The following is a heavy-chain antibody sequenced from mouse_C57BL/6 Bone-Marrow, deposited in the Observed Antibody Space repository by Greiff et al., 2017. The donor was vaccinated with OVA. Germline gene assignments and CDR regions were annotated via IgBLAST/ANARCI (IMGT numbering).Heavy chain of an antibody. CDR3: AREGHYGSSYWYFDV. J-gene: IGHJ1*03. CDR1: GFTFSDYY. V-gene: IGHV5-16*01. D-gene: IGHD1-1*01. Sequence: EVQRVESEGGLVQPGSSMKLSCTASGFTFSDYYMAWVRQVPEKGLEWVANINYDGSSTYYLDSLKSRFIISRDNAKNILYLQMSSLKSEDTATYYCAREGHYGSSYWYFDVWGTGTTVTVSS. CDR2: INYDGSST.